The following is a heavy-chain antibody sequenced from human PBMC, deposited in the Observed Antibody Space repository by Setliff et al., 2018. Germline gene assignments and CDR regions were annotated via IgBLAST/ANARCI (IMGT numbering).Heavy chain of an antibody. Sequence: PSETLSLTCSISSGSISNHFWSWIRQPPGKGLEWVGYLYASGSSTSYNPSLKNRVTISAGTSRNEFSLKLTSVTAADTAVYYCARAFDSSGYYGESHTHYFDNWGQGTLVTVSS. V-gene: IGHV4-4*08. CDR2: LYASGSST. CDR3: ARAFDSSGYYGESHTHYFDN. J-gene: IGHJ4*02. D-gene: IGHD3-22*01. CDR1: SGSISNHF.